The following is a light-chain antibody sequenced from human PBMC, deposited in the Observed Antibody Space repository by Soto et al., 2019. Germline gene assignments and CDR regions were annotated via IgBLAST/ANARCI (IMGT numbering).Light chain of an antibody. CDR1: QSISSW. V-gene: IGKV1-5*03. CDR2: KAS. CDR3: QQYNTPRT. J-gene: IGKJ1*01. Sequence: DIQMTQSPSTLSASVGDRVTITCRASQSISSWLAWYQQKPGKAPKLLIYKASTLESGVPSRFSGSGSGAEFTLTISSLQPDDFATYYCQQYNTPRTFGQGTKVDIK.